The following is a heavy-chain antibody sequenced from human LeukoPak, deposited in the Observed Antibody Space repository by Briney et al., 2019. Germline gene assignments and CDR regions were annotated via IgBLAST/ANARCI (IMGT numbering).Heavy chain of an antibody. CDR2: IYYSGST. J-gene: IGHJ4*02. CDR1: GGSISNYY. CDR3: ASALISHYPNRNFDY. Sequence: PSETLSLTCTVSGGSISNYYWSWSRQPPGKGLEWIGYIYYSGSTNYNPSLKSRVIISVDTSKNQFSLKLSSVTAADTAVYYCASALISHYPNRNFDYWGQGTLVTVSS. V-gene: IGHV4-59*01. D-gene: IGHD1-14*01.